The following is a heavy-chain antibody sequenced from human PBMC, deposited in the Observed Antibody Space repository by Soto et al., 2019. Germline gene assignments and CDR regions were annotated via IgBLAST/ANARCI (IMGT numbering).Heavy chain of an antibody. J-gene: IGHJ4*02. CDR3: ARGRLISLYYFDY. Sequence: EVQLVESGGGLVQPGGSLRLSCAASGFTFSNYDMHWVRQVTGKGLEWVSTIGTAGDTYYPGSVKGRFTISRENAKNSLYLQMNSRRAEDPAVYYWARGRLISLYYFDYGGQGPLVPVP. CDR1: GFTFSNYD. D-gene: IGHD2-15*01. CDR2: IGTAGDT. V-gene: IGHV3-13*01.